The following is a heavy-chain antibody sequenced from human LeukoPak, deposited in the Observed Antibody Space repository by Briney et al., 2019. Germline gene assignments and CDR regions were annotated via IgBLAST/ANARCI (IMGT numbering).Heavy chain of an antibody. CDR1: GYTFTGYY. Sequence: ASVNVSCKASGYTFTGYYMHWVRQAPGQGLEWRGWINPNSGGTNYAQKFQGRVTMTRDTSISTAYMELSRLRSDDTAVYYCARGGDRSRQWLVRWYFDYWGQGTLVTVSS. V-gene: IGHV1-2*02. CDR3: ARGGDRSRQWLVRWYFDY. CDR2: INPNSGGT. J-gene: IGHJ4*02. D-gene: IGHD6-19*01.